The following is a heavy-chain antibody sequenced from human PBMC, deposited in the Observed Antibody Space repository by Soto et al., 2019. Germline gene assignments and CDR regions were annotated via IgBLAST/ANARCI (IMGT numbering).Heavy chain of an antibody. V-gene: IGHV4-31*03. Sequence: QVQLQESGPGLVKPSQTLSLTCTVSGGSISSGGYYWSWIRQHPGKGLEWIGYIYYSGSTYYNPSLKSRVNMSVDTSKTQFSLKLSSVTAADTAVYYCARVKHSSGWFDAFDIWGQGTMVTVSS. J-gene: IGHJ3*02. CDR2: IYYSGST. D-gene: IGHD6-19*01. CDR1: GGSISSGGYY. CDR3: ARVKHSSGWFDAFDI.